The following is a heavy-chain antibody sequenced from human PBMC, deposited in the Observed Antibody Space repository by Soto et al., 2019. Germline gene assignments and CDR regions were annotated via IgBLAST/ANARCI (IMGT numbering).Heavy chain of an antibody. V-gene: IGHV4-31*01. CDR3: ARTSYDSSGTAADP. J-gene: IGHJ5*02. D-gene: IGHD3-22*01. CDR2: IYYSGST. Sequence: QVQLQESGPGLVKPSQTLSLTCTVSGGSISSGGYYWSWIRQHPGNGLEWIGYIYYSGSTYYNPSIKSLVTISVDTCKIQFSLKLSSVTAADTAVYYCARTSYDSSGTAADPWGQGTLVTVSS. CDR1: GGSISSGGYY.